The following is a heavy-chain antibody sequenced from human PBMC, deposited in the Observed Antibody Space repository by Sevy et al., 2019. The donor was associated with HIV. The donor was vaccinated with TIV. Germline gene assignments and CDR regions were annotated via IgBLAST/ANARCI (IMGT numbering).Heavy chain of an antibody. CDR1: GFTPSTYG. D-gene: IGHD2-8*01. CDR2: IGYDGNNK. Sequence: RLSCAGSGFTPSTYGMHWIRQAPGKGLEWVAVIGYDGNNKYYADSVKGRFTISRDNSKNTLFLQMDSLRAEDTAVYYCARDPRMYGDYLLAYFDYWGQGALVTVSS. V-gene: IGHV3-33*01. J-gene: IGHJ4*02. CDR3: ARDPRMYGDYLLAYFDY.